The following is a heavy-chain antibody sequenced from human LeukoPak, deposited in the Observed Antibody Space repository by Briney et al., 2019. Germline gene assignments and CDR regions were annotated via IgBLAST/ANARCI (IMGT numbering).Heavy chain of an antibody. V-gene: IGHV4-39*07. Sequence: PSETLSLTCTVSGGSISSSSYYWSWIRQPPGKGLEWIGEINHSGSTNYNPSLKSRVTISVDTSKNQFSLKLSSVTAADTAVYYCARSGPDSGSPYRYNWFDPWGQGTLVTVSS. D-gene: IGHD3-10*01. CDR2: INHSGST. CDR3: ARSGPDSGSPYRYNWFDP. CDR1: GGSISSSSYY. J-gene: IGHJ5*02.